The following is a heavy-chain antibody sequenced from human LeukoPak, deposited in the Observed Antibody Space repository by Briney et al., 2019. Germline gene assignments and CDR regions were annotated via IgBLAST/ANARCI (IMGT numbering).Heavy chain of an antibody. D-gene: IGHD1-26*01. CDR3: ARSGELPSDAFDI. V-gene: IGHV4-59*01. J-gene: IGHJ3*02. CDR2: IYYSGST. Sequence: SETLSLTCTVSGGSISSYYWSWIRQPPGKGLEWIGYIYYSGSTNYNPSLKSRVTISVDTSKNQFSLKLSSVTAADTAVYYCARSGELPSDAFDIWGQGTMVTVSS. CDR1: GGSISSYY.